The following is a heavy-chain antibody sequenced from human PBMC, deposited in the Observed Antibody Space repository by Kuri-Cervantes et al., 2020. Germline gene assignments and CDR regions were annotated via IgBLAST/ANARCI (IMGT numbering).Heavy chain of an antibody. V-gene: IGHV3-9*01. CDR1: GFTFDDYA. CDR2: ISWNSGSI. J-gene: IGHJ6*02. D-gene: IGHD3-16*01. CDR3: ARDRLGGYGMDV. Sequence: GGSLRLSCAASGFTFDDYAMHWVRQAPGKGLEWVSGISWNSGSIGYADSEKGRFTISRDNSKNTLYLQMNSLRAEDTAVYYCARDRLGGYGMDVWGQGTTVTVSS.